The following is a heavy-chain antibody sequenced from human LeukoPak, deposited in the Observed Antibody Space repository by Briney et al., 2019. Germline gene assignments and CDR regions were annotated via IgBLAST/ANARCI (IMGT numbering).Heavy chain of an antibody. D-gene: IGHD3-10*01. Sequence: KAGGSLRLSCAASGFTFSSYSMNWVRQAPGKGLEWVSSISSSSSYIYYADSVKGRFTISRDNAKNSLYLQMNSLRAEDTAVYYGASGGGGSGYYYYGMDVWGQGTTVTVSS. V-gene: IGHV3-21*01. CDR3: ASGGGGSGYYYYGMDV. CDR1: GFTFSSYS. J-gene: IGHJ6*02. CDR2: ISSSSSYI.